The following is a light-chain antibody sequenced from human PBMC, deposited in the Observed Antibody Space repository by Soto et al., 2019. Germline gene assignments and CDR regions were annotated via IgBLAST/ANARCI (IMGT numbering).Light chain of an antibody. CDR1: SSVVGGYKY. Sequence: QSALNQPASVSGSPGQSITISCTGTSSVVGGYKYVSWYQQHPDKAPKLIIYDVTNRPSGISNRFSGSKSGNTASLTISGLQAEDEADYYCSSYTSSSSYVFGTGTKVTV. CDR3: SSYTSSSSYV. CDR2: DVT. J-gene: IGLJ1*01. V-gene: IGLV2-14*01.